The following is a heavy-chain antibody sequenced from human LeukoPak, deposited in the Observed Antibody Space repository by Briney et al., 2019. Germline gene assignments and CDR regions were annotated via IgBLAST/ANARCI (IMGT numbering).Heavy chain of an antibody. CDR2: ISAYNGNT. D-gene: IGHD3-16*01. CDR3: ARDRRYSGNYDFDL. CDR1: GYTFTNYG. Sequence: GASVKVSCKASGYTFTNYGVSWVRQAPGRGLEWMGWISAYNGNTNYAQKVQGRITMTTETSTSTAYMELRSLRSDDTAVYYCARDRRYSGNYDFDLWGQGTQVTVSS. J-gene: IGHJ4*02. V-gene: IGHV1-18*01.